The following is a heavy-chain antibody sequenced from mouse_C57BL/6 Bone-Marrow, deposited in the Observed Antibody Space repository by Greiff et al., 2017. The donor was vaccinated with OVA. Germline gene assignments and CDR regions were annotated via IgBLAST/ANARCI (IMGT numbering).Heavy chain of an antibody. D-gene: IGHD1-1*01. Sequence: EVQLVESGAELVRPGASVKLSCTASGFNIKDDYMHWVKQRPEQGLEWIGWIDPENGDTEYASKFQGKATITADTSSNTASLQLSSLTSEDTAVYYCTTWDYYGRDWFAYWGQGTLVTVSA. J-gene: IGHJ3*01. V-gene: IGHV14-4*01. CDR1: GFNIKDDY. CDR2: IDPENGDT. CDR3: TTWDYYGRDWFAY.